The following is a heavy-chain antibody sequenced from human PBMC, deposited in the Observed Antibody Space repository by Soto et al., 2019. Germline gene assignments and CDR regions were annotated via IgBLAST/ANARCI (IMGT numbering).Heavy chain of an antibody. CDR1: GFTFSSYW. V-gene: IGHV3-74*01. D-gene: IGHD2-15*01. Sequence: EVQLVESGGGLVQPGGSLRLSCAASGFTFSSYWMHWVRQAPGKGLVWVSRINSDGSSTSYADSVKGRFTISRGNAKNTVYLQMNSLRAEDTAVYYCARTSLVVPAATREDYWGQGTLVTVSS. CDR3: ARTSLVVPAATREDY. J-gene: IGHJ4*02. CDR2: INSDGSST.